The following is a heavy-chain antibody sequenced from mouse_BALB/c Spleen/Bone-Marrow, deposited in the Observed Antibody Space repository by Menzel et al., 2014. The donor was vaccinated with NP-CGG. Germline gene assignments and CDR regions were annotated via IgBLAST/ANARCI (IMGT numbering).Heavy chain of an antibody. D-gene: IGHD1-1*01. CDR2: IRNKANGYTT. CDR3: ARVTTAWFAY. V-gene: IGHV7-3*02. CDR1: GFTFTDYY. J-gene: IGHJ3*01. Sequence: EVQGVESGGGLVQPGGSLRLSCATSGFTFTDYYMSWVRQPPGKALEWLGFIRNKANGYTTEYSASVKGRFTISRDNSQSILYLQMNTLRAEDSATYYCARVTTAWFAYWGQGTLVTVSA.